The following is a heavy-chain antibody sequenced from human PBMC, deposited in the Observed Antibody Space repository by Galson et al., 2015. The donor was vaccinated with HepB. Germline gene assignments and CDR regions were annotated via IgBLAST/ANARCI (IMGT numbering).Heavy chain of an antibody. J-gene: IGHJ6*03. CDR1: GFTFSSYA. CDR2: VTYSGTTT. Sequence: SLRLSCAASGFTFSSYAMSWVRQAPGKGLEWVSTVTYSGTTTNYADSVKGRFTISRDNSKDTLDLQMNSLGAEDTAVYYCAKEWAAAGYYYMDVWGKGTTVTVSS. D-gene: IGHD6-13*01. CDR3: AKEWAAAGYYYMDV. V-gene: IGHV3-23*01.